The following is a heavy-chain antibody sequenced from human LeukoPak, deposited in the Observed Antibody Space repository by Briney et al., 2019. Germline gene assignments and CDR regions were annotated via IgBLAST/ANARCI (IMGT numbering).Heavy chain of an antibody. CDR1: GGSFSGFY. Sequence: SETLSLTCAVYGGSFSGFYWSCIRQPPGKGLEWIGEINHSGSTTYNPSRKSRVTMSVDTSKNQFSLKLSSVTAADTAVYYCARGQSIVGATGDYWGHGTLVTVSS. CDR3: ARGQSIVGATGDY. D-gene: IGHD1-26*01. V-gene: IGHV4-34*01. J-gene: IGHJ4*01. CDR2: INHSGST.